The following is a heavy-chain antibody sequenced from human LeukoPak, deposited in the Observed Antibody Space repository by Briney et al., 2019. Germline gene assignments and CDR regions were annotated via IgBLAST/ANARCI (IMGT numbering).Heavy chain of an antibody. V-gene: IGHV1-2*02. J-gene: IGHJ6*03. CDR1: GYIFIHHY. Sequence: GASVKVSCKASGYIFIHHYMHWVRQAPGQGLEWMGWINPNSGGTIYAQKFQGRVTITADKSTSTAYMELSGLRSEDTAVYFCARSFGSGYDYYYYFMDVWGKGTTVTVSS. D-gene: IGHD5-12*01. CDR2: INPNSGGT. CDR3: ARSFGSGYDYYYYFMDV.